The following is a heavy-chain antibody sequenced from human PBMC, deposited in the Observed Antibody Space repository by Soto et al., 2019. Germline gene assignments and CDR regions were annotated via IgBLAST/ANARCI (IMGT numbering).Heavy chain of an antibody. D-gene: IGHD6-13*01. J-gene: IGHJ6*02. CDR1: GYSFTSYW. CDR3: ARRAAGPYYYYGRDV. Sequence: GESLKISCKGSGYSFTSYWIGWVRQMPGKGLEWMGIIYPGDSDTRYSPSFQGQVTISADKSISTAYLQWSSLKASDTAMYYCARRAAGPYYYYGRDVWGQGTRVTVSS. V-gene: IGHV5-51*01. CDR2: IYPGDSDT.